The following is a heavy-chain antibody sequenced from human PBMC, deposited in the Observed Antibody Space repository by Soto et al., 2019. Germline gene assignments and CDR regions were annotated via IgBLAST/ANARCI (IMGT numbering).Heavy chain of an antibody. CDR1: GLTLSNVW. D-gene: IGHD3-3*01. J-gene: IGHJ4*02. CDR2: ISRKTDGGTT. CDR3: TTRFG. V-gene: IGHV3-15*01. Sequence: EVQLVESGGGLVKPGESLRISCAASGLTLSNVWISWVRQAPGKGLEWVGRISRKTDGGTTDYAAPVKDRFIISRDDSKNTLYLQMNSLQTEDTGVYFCTTRFGGGQGTRVTVSP.